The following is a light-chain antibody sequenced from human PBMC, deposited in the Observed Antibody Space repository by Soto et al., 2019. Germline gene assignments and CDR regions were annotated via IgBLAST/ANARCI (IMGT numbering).Light chain of an antibody. V-gene: IGKV3-15*01. CDR2: GAS. Sequence: EIVMTQSPATLSVSPGERATLSCRASQSVSSNLAWHQQKPGQAPRLLIYGASTRATGIPARFSGSGSGTEFTLPISRLQSEDLAVDYCQQYNSWPGTFGQGTKVEIK. CDR1: QSVSSN. J-gene: IGKJ1*01. CDR3: QQYNSWPGT.